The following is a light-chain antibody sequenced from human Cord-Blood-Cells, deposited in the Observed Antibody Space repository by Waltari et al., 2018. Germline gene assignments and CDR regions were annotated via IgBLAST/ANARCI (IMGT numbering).Light chain of an antibody. Sequence: DIQMTQSPSTLSASVGARVTITCRASQSIRSWLAWYQQKPGKAPKLLIYKASSLESGVPSRFSGSGSGTEFTLTISSLQPDDFATYYCQQYNSYSPYTFGQGTKLEIK. CDR1: QSIRSW. CDR2: KAS. V-gene: IGKV1-5*03. J-gene: IGKJ2*01. CDR3: QQYNSYSPYT.